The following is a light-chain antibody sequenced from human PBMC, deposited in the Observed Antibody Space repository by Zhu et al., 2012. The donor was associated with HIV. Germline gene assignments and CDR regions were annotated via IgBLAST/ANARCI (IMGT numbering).Light chain of an antibody. CDR3: LQSYTTPYT. Sequence: DIQLTQSPSTLSASVGDRVSITCRASQSISKYLAWYQQKPGKAPNLLIYKASKLEGGVPSRFSGSGFGTDFTLTISSLQPEDFATYYCLQSYTTPYTFGQGTNLEI. V-gene: IGKV1-5*03. J-gene: IGKJ2*01. CDR2: KAS. CDR1: QSISKY.